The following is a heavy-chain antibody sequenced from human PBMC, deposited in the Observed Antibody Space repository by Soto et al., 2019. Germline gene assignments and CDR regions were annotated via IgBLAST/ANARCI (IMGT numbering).Heavy chain of an antibody. CDR3: ARDVNYFDY. CDR1: GVSFSRYY. J-gene: IGHJ4*02. Sequence: QVQPQQWGAGLLKPSETLSLTCAVYGVSFSRYYWSWIRQPPGKGLEWIGQINHGGSTTYNPSLKSRVTMSVDTSTNQFSLRLSSVTAADTAVYYCARDVNYFDYWGQGTLVTVSS. CDR2: INHGGST. V-gene: IGHV4-34*01.